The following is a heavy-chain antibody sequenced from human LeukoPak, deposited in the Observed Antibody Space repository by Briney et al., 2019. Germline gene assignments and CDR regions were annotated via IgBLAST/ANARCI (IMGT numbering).Heavy chain of an antibody. D-gene: IGHD3-22*01. CDR1: GFTFSRYA. V-gene: IGHV3-23*01. CDR2: ISGSGGST. CDR3: AKGGITMIVVVIQYYFDY. J-gene: IGHJ4*02. Sequence: GGSLRLSCAVSGFTFSRYAMSWVRQAPGKGLEWVSAISGSGGSTYYADSVKGRFTISRDNSKNTLYPQMNSLRAEDTAVYYCAKGGITMIVVVIQYYFDYWGQGTLVTVSS.